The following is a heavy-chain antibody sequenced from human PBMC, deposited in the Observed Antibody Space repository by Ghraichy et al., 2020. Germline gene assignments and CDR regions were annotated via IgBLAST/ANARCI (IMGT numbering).Heavy chain of an antibody. Sequence: SETLSLTCTVSGGSISSYYWSWIRQPPGKGLEWIGYIYYSGSTNYNPSLKSRVTISVDTSKNQFSLKLSSVTAADTAVYYCARVWSGYYIRYYYYYMDVWGKGTTVTVSS. CDR2: IYYSGST. D-gene: IGHD3-3*01. V-gene: IGHV4-59*01. CDR3: ARVWSGYYIRYYYYYMDV. CDR1: GGSISSYY. J-gene: IGHJ6*03.